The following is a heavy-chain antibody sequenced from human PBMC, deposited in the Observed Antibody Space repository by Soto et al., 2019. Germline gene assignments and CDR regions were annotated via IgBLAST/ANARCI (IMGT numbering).Heavy chain of an antibody. V-gene: IGHV3-30*18. CDR1: GFTFSSYG. CDR3: AKVMITFGGSRYGLDV. CDR2: ISYDGGNK. Sequence: QVQLVESGGGVVQPGRSLRLSCAASGFTFSSYGIHWVRQAPGKGLEWVAFISYDGGNKYYADSVKGRFTISRDNSKNTLFLQMNSVRTEDTAVYYCAKVMITFGGSRYGLDVWGQGTTVTVSS. D-gene: IGHD3-16*01. J-gene: IGHJ6*02.